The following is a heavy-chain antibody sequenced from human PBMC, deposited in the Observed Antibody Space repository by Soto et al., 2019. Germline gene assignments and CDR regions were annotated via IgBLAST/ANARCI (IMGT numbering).Heavy chain of an antibody. Sequence: SVKVSCKASGYTFTSYGISWVRQAPGQGLEWMGWISAYNGNTNYAQKLQGRVTMTTDTSTSTAYMELRSLRSDDTAVYYCARDAHYCTNGVCYTAGYYYYGMDVWGQGTTVTVSS. J-gene: IGHJ6*02. CDR3: ARDAHYCTNGVCYTAGYYYYGMDV. CDR1: GYTFTSYG. V-gene: IGHV1-18*04. D-gene: IGHD2-8*01. CDR2: ISAYNGNT.